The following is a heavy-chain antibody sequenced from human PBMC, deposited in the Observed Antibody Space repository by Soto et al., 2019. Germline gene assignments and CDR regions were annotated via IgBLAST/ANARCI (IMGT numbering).Heavy chain of an antibody. CDR1: GYTFTNYG. CDR3: ARDAAAGLNDC. D-gene: IGHD6-13*01. V-gene: IGHV1-18*01. Sequence: QVQLVQSGAEVKKPGASVKVSCKASGYTFTNYGISWVRQAPGQGLEWMGWINAYNGNTKSAQKLQGRVTLTTDTSTSTAYMELRSRRSDDTAVYYCARDAAAGLNDCWGQGTLVTVSS. J-gene: IGHJ4*02. CDR2: INAYNGNT.